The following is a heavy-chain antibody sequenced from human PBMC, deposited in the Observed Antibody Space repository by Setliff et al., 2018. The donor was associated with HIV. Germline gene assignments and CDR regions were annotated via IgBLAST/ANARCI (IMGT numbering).Heavy chain of an antibody. J-gene: IGHJ3*02. D-gene: IGHD4-17*01. CDR3: VKDGDYRNGDYDAFDI. CDR2: INYDDNYE. Sequence: PGESLKISCAASGFTFSAHGMHWVRQAPGKGLEWVTFINYDDNYEYYADSVKGRFTISRDNSKSTVDLQMTSLTAEDTAVYYCVKDGDYRNGDYDAFDIWGQGTMVTVPS. CDR1: GFTFSAHG. V-gene: IGHV3-30*02.